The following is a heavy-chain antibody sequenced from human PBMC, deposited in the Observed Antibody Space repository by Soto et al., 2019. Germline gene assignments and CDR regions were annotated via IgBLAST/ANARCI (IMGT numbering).Heavy chain of an antibody. V-gene: IGHV3-30-3*01. D-gene: IGHD7-27*01. J-gene: IGHJ4*02. CDR1: GFSFSISP. CDR2: ISYDGTNK. CDR3: ARDPKTSGGQHWAFNYFDS. Sequence: GGSLRLSCAASGFSFSISPMHWVRQAPGKGPEWVALISYDGTNKFYADSVKGRFTTSRDNSKSTLYLQVDSLRPEDAAVYYCARDPKTSGGQHWAFNYFDSWGQGTLVTVSS.